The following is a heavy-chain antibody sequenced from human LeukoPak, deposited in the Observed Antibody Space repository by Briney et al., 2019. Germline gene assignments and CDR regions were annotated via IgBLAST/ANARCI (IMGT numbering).Heavy chain of an antibody. V-gene: IGHV4-59*01. Sequence: SETLSLTCTVSGGSISSYYWNWIRQPPGKGLEWIGYIYYSGSTNYNPSLKSRVTISGDTSKNQFSLKLSSVTAADTAVYYCAGGLITMVRGVIRPDAFDIWGQGTMVTVSS. CDR3: AGGLITMVRGVIRPDAFDI. CDR2: IYYSGST. CDR1: GGSISSYY. J-gene: IGHJ3*02. D-gene: IGHD3-10*01.